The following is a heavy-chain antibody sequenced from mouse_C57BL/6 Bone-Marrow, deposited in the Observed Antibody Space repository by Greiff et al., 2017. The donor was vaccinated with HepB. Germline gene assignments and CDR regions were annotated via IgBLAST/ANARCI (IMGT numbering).Heavy chain of an antibody. Sequence: QVQLQQPGAELVKPGASVKMSCKASGYTFTSYWITWVKQRPGQGLEWIGDIYPGSGSTNYNEKFKSKATLTVDTSSSTAYMQLSSLTSEDSAVYYCAREGISGVNYLSGYFDVWGTGTTVTVSS. CDR2: IYPGSGST. D-gene: IGHD2-1*01. CDR1: GYTFTSYW. CDR3: AREGISGVNYLSGYFDV. V-gene: IGHV1-55*01. J-gene: IGHJ1*03.